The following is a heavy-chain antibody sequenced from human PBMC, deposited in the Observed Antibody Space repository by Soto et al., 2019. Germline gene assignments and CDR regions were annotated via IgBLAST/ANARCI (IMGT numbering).Heavy chain of an antibody. CDR1: GYTLTSYY. CDR3: ARTRPDEGVVVAAIANFDY. CDR2: INPSGGST. J-gene: IGHJ4*02. V-gene: IGHV1-46*01. Sequence: ASVKVSCKASGYTLTSYYMHWVRQAPGQGLEWMGIINPSGGSTSYAQKFQGRVTMTRDTSTSTVYMELSSLRSEDTAVYYCARTRPDEGVVVAAIANFDYWGQGTLVTVSS. D-gene: IGHD2-15*01.